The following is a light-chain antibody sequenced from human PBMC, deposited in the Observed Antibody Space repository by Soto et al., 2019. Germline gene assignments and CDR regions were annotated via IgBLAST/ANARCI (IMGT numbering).Light chain of an antibody. J-gene: IGKJ5*01. CDR3: QQYNDWPPIT. CDR2: GAS. V-gene: IGKV3-15*01. CDR1: QSVSSN. Sequence: DIVMTHSPATLAVAPVPRAXPSCRASQSVSSNLAWYQQKPGQAPRLLIFGASTRATGIPARFSGSGSGTEFTLTISSLQSEDFAVYYCQQYNDWPPITFGQGTRLEIK.